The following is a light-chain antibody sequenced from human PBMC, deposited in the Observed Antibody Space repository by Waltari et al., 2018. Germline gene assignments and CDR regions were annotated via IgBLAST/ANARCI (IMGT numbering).Light chain of an antibody. CDR1: SSDVGSYNL. CDR2: EGS. V-gene: IGLV2-23*01. J-gene: IGLJ1*01. Sequence: QSALTQPASVSGSPGQSITISCTGTSSDVGSYNLFSWFQQHPGKAPKLMIDEGSKRPSGVSNRFSGSKSGNTASLTISGLQAEDEADYYCCSYAGGSAPYVFGTGTKVTVL. CDR3: CSYAGGSAPYV.